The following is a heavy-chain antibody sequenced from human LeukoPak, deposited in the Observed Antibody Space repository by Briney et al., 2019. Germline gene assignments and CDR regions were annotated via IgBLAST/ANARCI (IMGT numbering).Heavy chain of an antibody. CDR2: ISQDGTTE. D-gene: IGHD2-2*01. CDR3: AKDCSSSSCPTSDY. Sequence: GGSLRLSCAASGFTFSSYGMHWVRQAPGKGLEWVAVISQDGTTEYYADSVKGRFTISRDNSKNTLYLQVNSLRVEDTAIYYCAKDCSSSSCPTSDYWGQGTLVTVSS. CDR1: GFTFSSYG. V-gene: IGHV3-30*04. J-gene: IGHJ4*02.